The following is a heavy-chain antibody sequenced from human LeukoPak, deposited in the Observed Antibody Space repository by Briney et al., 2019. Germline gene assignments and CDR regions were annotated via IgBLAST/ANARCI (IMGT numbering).Heavy chain of an antibody. CDR2: IYYSGST. J-gene: IGHJ4*02. CDR3: ARTLWSVSYFDY. CDR1: GGSISSYY. D-gene: IGHD3-3*01. Sequence: SETLSLTCTVSGGSISSYYWSWIRQPPRKGLEWIGYIYYSGSTNYNPSLKSRVTISVDTSKNQFSLKLSSVTAADTAVYYCARTLWSVSYFDYWGQGTLVTVSS. V-gene: IGHV4-59*08.